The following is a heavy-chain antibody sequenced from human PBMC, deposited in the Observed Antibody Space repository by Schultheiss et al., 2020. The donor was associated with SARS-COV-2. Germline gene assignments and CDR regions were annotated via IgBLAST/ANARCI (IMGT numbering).Heavy chain of an antibody. J-gene: IGHJ4*02. V-gene: IGHV1-18*04. CDR1: GYTFTSYY. CDR2: ISAYNGNT. CDR3: ARDPFERRPSLDD. Sequence: ASVKVSCKASGYTFTSYYMHWVRQAPGQGLEWMGWISAYNGNTNYAQKLQGRVTMTRNTSISTAYMELSSLTSDDTAVYYCARDPFERRPSLDDWGQGTLVTVSS. D-gene: IGHD3-16*01.